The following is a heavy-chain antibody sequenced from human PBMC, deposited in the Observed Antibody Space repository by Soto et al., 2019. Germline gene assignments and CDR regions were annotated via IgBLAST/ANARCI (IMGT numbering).Heavy chain of an antibody. CDR2: ISAYNGNT. D-gene: IGHD2-15*01. V-gene: IGHV1-18*01. Sequence: QVQLVQSGAEVKKPGASVKVSCKASGYTFTSYGISWVRQAPGQGLEWMGWISAYNGNTNYAQKLQGRVTMTTDTSPSTAYMELRSLRSDDTAVYYCAREHCSGGSCYKGGSDYWGQGTLVTVSS. CDR1: GYTFTSYG. CDR3: AREHCSGGSCYKGGSDY. J-gene: IGHJ4*02.